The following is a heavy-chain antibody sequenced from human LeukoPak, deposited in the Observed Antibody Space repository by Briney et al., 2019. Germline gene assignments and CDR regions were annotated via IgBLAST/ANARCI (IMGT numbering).Heavy chain of an antibody. D-gene: IGHD3-9*01. Sequence: GGSLRLSCAASGFTFSSYGMHWVRQAPGKGLEWVAFIRYDGSNKYYADSVKGRFTISRDNSKNTLYLQMNSLRAEDTAVYYCAKDPVLRYFDWGPWFDYWGQGTLVTVSS. CDR3: AKDPVLRYFDWGPWFDY. J-gene: IGHJ4*02. V-gene: IGHV3-30*02. CDR1: GFTFSSYG. CDR2: IRYDGSNK.